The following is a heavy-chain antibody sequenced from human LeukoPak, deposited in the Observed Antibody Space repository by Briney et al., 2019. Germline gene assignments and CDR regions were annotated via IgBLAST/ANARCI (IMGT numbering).Heavy chain of an antibody. CDR2: IDYSGST. CDR1: GGSISSGDYY. D-gene: IGHD3-3*01. Sequence: SQTLSLTCTVSGGSISSGDYYWSWIRQPPGRGLEWIGYIDYSGSTYYNPSLKSRVTISVDTSKNQFSLKLSSVTAADTAVYYCARARFLEWLLVDFDYWGQGTLVTVSS. V-gene: IGHV4-30-4*08. J-gene: IGHJ4*02. CDR3: ARARFLEWLLVDFDY.